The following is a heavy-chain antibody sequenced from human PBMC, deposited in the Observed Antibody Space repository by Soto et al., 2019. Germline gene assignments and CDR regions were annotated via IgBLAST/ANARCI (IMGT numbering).Heavy chain of an antibody. V-gene: IGHV3-48*02. CDR2: ISSSSSTI. Sequence: GESLKISCAASGFTFSSYSMNWVRQAPGKGLEWVSYISSSSSTIYYADSVKGRFTISRDNAKNSLYLQMNSLRDEDTAVYYCARGLGTMVRGATDYWGQGTLVTVSS. CDR1: GFTFSSYS. J-gene: IGHJ4*02. D-gene: IGHD3-10*01. CDR3: ARGLGTMVRGATDY.